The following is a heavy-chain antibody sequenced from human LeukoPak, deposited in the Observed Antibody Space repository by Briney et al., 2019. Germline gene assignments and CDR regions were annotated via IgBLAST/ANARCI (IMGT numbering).Heavy chain of an antibody. CDR2: IYYSGST. V-gene: IGHV4-39*07. CDR1: GFTFSNYG. D-gene: IGHD5-24*01. J-gene: IGHJ4*02. CDR3: ARVYYNVRVATIWGRGGFDY. Sequence: GSLRLSCAASGFTFSNYGMSWVRQPPGKGLEWIGSIYYSGSTYYNPSLKSRVTISVDTSKNQFSLKLSSVTAADTAVYYCARVYYNVRVATIWGRGGFDYWGQGTLVTVSS.